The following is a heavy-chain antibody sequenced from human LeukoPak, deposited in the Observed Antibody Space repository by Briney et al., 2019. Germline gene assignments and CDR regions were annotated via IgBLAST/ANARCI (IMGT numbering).Heavy chain of an antibody. Sequence: GGSLRLSCAASGFAFSSYSMNWVRQAPGQGLEWVSYISSSSSTRYYADSVKGRFTISRDNAKNSLYLQMNSLRAEDTAVYYCARANTPYYDFWSGYRHDAFDIWGQGTMVTVSS. D-gene: IGHD3-3*01. V-gene: IGHV3-48*01. J-gene: IGHJ3*02. CDR1: GFAFSSYS. CDR3: ARANTPYYDFWSGYRHDAFDI. CDR2: ISSSSSTR.